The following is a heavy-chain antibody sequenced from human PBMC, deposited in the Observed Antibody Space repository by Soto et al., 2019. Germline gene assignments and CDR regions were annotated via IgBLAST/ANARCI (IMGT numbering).Heavy chain of an antibody. CDR1: GFSFSSHI. CDR2: INSGSTTI. D-gene: IGHD4-17*01. J-gene: IGHJ4*02. CDR3: LNGVYY. Sequence: EEQLVESGGGLVQPGGSLRLSCAASGFSFSSHIMYWVRQAPGKGLEWVSSINSGSTTIYYADSVQGRFTISRDNAKNSLYLQMNSRRADDPAVYYCLNGVYYVGQGTLVTVSS. V-gene: IGHV3-48*01.